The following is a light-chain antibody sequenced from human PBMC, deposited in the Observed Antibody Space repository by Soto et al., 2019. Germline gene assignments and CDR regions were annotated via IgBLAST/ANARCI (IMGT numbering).Light chain of an antibody. J-gene: IGKJ1*01. CDR1: QSVRGY. V-gene: IGKV3-11*01. Sequence: EILLTQSPVTLSLSPGERATLSCRASQSVRGYLAWYQQKPGQAPRLLIYDASNRATGIPARFSGSGSGTDFTLTISSLEPEDSAVYYCQQNLGVHTFGQGTKVDIK. CDR2: DAS. CDR3: QQNLGVHT.